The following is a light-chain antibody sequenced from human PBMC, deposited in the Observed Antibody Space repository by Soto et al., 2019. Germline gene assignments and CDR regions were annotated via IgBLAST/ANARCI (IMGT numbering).Light chain of an antibody. J-gene: IGKJ5*01. V-gene: IGKV1-39*01. Sequence: DIQMTQSPSSLSASVGDRVTITCRASQSISSYLNWYQQKPGKAPKLLIYAASSLQSGVPSRFSGSGSGTDFTLTISSLQPEDFATYYCQQSYSTVTFGQGTRLEMK. CDR3: QQSYSTVT. CDR2: AAS. CDR1: QSISSY.